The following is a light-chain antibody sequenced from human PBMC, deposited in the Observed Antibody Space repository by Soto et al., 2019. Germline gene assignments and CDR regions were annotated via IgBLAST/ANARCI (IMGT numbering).Light chain of an antibody. CDR2: EGS. J-gene: IGLJ1*01. CDR3: CSYAGSSAYV. Sequence: QSVLTPPASVSGSPGQSITISCTGTSSDVGSYNLVSWYQQHPGKAPKLMIYEGSKPPSGVSNRFSGSKSGNTASLTISGRQAEDEADYYCCSYAGSSAYVFGTGTKLTVL. V-gene: IGLV2-23*01. CDR1: SSDVGSYNL.